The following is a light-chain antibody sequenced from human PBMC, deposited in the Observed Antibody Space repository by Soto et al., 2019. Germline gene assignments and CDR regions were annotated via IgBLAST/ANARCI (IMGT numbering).Light chain of an antibody. CDR2: GAS. V-gene: IGKV3D-15*01. J-gene: IGKJ4*01. Sequence: EIVMTQSPATLSVSPGERATLSCRASQSVSSNLAWYQQKPVQAPRLLIYGASTRSTGIPARFSGSGSVTEFTLTISSLLSEAFAVYYCQQYNNWPLALTFGGGTKVEIK. CDR1: QSVSSN. CDR3: QQYNNWPLALT.